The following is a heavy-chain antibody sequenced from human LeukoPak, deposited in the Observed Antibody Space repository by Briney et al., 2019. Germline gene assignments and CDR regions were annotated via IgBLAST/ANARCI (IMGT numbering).Heavy chain of an antibody. Sequence: PGGSLRLSCAASGFTFSNAWMSWVRQAPGKGLEWVGRIKSKTDGGTTDYAAPVKGRFTISRDDSKNTLYLQMNSLKTGDTAVYYCTTHYYDSSEDYWGQGTLVTVSS. CDR1: GFTFSNAW. D-gene: IGHD3-22*01. CDR2: IKSKTDGGTT. V-gene: IGHV3-15*01. J-gene: IGHJ4*02. CDR3: TTHYYDSSEDY.